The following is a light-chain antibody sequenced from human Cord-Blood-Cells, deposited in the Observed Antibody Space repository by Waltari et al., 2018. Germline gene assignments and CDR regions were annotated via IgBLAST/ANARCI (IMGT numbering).Light chain of an antibody. CDR1: QSVSSY. CDR3: QQRSNWSFT. J-gene: IGKJ3*01. CDR2: DAS. V-gene: IGKV3-11*01. Sequence: QSPATLSLSPGERATLSCRASQSVSSYLAWYQQKPGQAPRLLIYDASNRATGIPARFSGSGSGTDFTLTISSLEPEDFAVYYCQQRSNWSFTFGPGTKVDIK.